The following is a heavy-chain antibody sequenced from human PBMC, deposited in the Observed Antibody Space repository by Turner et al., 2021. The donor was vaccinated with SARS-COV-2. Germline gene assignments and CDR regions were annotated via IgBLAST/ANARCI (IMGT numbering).Heavy chain of an antibody. CDR3: ARAKLYYYESSGYQYYFDY. CDR1: GGTFSSYA. Sequence: VQLMQSGAEVRKPGTSVKVPCTASGGTFSSYAINWVRQAPGQGLEWMGRIIPILGIANYAQKFQGRVTITADKATSTAYMELSSLRSEDTAVYYCARAKLYYYESSGYQYYFDYWGQGTLVTVSS. D-gene: IGHD3-22*01. V-gene: IGHV1-69*04. CDR2: IIPILGIA. J-gene: IGHJ4*02.